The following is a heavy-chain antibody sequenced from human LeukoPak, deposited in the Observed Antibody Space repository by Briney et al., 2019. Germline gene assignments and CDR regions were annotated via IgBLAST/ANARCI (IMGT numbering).Heavy chain of an antibody. V-gene: IGHV3-23*01. CDR1: GFTFSSHG. CDR2: ISPSGDIT. D-gene: IGHD6-19*01. Sequence: GGSLRLSCAGSGFTFSSHGMDWVRQAPGKGLEWVSGISPSGDITYYADSVKGRFTISRDNSKNTVFLQMNSLRAEDTAVYYCARETAGYSSGWYYYWGQGTLVTVSS. J-gene: IGHJ4*02. CDR3: ARETAGYSSGWYYY.